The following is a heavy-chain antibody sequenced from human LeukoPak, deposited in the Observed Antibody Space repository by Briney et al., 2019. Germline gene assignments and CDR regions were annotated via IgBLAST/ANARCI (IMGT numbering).Heavy chain of an antibody. CDR2: IYYSGST. Sequence: RSSETLSLTCTVPGGSISSYYWSWIRQPSGKGLEWIGYIYYSGSTNYNPSLKSRVTISLDTSKNQFSLKLRSVTAADTAVYHCARTDYHDIPMWGQGTMVTVSS. CDR1: GGSISSYY. V-gene: IGHV4-59*01. J-gene: IGHJ3*01. D-gene: IGHD3-22*01. CDR3: ARTDYHDIPM.